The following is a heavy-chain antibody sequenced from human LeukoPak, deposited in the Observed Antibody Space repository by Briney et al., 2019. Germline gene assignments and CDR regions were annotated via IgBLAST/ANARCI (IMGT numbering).Heavy chain of an antibody. CDR3: AKDISWSIGSSSRGAFDI. CDR1: GFTFSSYA. V-gene: IGHV3-30*04. CDR2: ISYDGSNK. J-gene: IGHJ3*02. Sequence: GGSLRLSCAASGFTFSSYAMHWVRQAPGKGLEWVAVISYDGSNKYYADSVKGRFTISRDNSKNTLYLQMNSLRAEDMALYYCAKDISWSIGSSSRGAFDIWGQGTMVTVSS. D-gene: IGHD6-6*01.